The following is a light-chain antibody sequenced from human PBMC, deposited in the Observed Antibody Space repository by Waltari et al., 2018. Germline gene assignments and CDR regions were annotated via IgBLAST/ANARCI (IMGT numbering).Light chain of an antibody. Sequence: QSALTQPASVSGSPGQSITISCTGTSSDLGAFKHVPWYQQHPGKAPRLMIFDVSDRPSGVSTRFSGSKSGNTASLTISGLQAEDEADYYCLSFTSSSTWVFGGGTKLTVL. V-gene: IGLV2-14*03. J-gene: IGLJ3*02. CDR2: DVS. CDR1: SSDLGAFKH. CDR3: LSFTSSSTWV.